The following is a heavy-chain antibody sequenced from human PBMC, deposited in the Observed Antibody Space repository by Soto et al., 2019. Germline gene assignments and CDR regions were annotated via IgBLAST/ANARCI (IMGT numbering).Heavy chain of an antibody. CDR1: GDSISSTTYY. Sequence: PSETLSLTCTVSGDSISSTTYYWGWIRQPPGKGLEWIASMYYSGRTYSNPSLTSRVTISVDTSKNQFSLRLSSVTAADTAVYYCASTYSGTWYRLWGQGTLVTVSS. CDR3: ASTYSGTWYRL. D-gene: IGHD6-13*01. J-gene: IGHJ4*02. V-gene: IGHV4-39*07. CDR2: MYYSGRT.